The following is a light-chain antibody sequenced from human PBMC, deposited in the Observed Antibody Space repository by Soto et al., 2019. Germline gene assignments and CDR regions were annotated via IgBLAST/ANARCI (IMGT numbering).Light chain of an antibody. J-gene: IGKJ1*01. CDR2: AAS. CDR1: QSISSY. CDR3: QQSYSTPRT. Sequence: DIQMTQSPSSLSASVGERATITCRASQSISSYLNWYQQKPGKAPKLLIYAASSLQSGVPSRFSGSGSGTDFTLTISSLQPEDFATYYCQQSYSTPRTFGQGTKVDIK. V-gene: IGKV1-39*01.